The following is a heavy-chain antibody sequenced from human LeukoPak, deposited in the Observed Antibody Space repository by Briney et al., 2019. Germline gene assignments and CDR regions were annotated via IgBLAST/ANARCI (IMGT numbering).Heavy chain of an antibody. J-gene: IGHJ4*02. CDR1: GGSISSGDYY. Sequence: SETLSLTCTVSGGSISSGDYYWSWIRQPPGKGLEWIGYTYYSGSTYYNPSLKSRVTISVDTSKNQFSLKLSSVTAADTAVYYCARGRTVTEFDYWGQGTLVTVSS. V-gene: IGHV4-30-4*01. CDR3: ARGRTVTEFDY. CDR2: TYYSGST. D-gene: IGHD4-17*01.